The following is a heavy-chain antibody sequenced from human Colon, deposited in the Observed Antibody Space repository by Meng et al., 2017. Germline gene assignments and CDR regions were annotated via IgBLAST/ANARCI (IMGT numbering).Heavy chain of an antibody. CDR2: LSDTGAT. CDR1: GFTLSNSD. Sequence: EVQLLESGGGLVQPGGSLRLSCAASGFTLSNSDMSWVRQAPGKGLEWVSALSDTGATHYADSVEGRFTTSRDNSTNTVYLQMTSLTAEDTGVYYCATINWSDYEDYWGQGVLVTVSS. CDR3: ATINWSDYEDY. J-gene: IGHJ4*02. D-gene: IGHD1-1*01. V-gene: IGHV3-23*01.